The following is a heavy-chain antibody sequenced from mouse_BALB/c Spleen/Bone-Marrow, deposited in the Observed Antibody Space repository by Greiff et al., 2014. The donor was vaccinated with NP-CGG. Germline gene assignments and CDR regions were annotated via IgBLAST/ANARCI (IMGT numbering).Heavy chain of an antibody. J-gene: IGHJ3*01. CDR2: IDPANGNT. CDR1: GFNIKDTY. V-gene: IGHV14-3*02. CDR3: AGGGAY. Sequence: VQLKESGAELVKPGASVKLSCTASGFNIKDTYMHWVKQRPEQGLEWIGRIDPANGNTKYNPKFQGKATITADTSSNTAYLQLSSLTSEDTAVYYCAGGGAYWGQGTLVTVSA.